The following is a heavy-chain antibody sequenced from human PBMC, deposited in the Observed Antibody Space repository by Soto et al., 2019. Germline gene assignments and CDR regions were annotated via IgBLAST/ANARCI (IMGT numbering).Heavy chain of an antibody. Sequence: EVQLVESGGGLVQPGGSLRLSCAASGFTFSSYSMNWVRQAPGKGLEWVSYISSSSSTIYYADSVKGRFTISRDNAKNSLYLKMNSLRDEDTAVYYCARDLPYYYDSSGYYYYFDYWGQGTLVTVSS. V-gene: IGHV3-48*02. D-gene: IGHD3-22*01. CDR1: GFTFSSYS. J-gene: IGHJ4*02. CDR3: ARDLPYYYDSSGYYYYFDY. CDR2: ISSSSSTI.